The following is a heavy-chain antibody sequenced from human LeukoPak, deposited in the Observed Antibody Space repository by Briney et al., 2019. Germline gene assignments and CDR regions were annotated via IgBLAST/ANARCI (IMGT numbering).Heavy chain of an antibody. D-gene: IGHD6-19*01. CDR2: ISGSGGST. CDR1: GFTFSSYA. V-gene: IGHV3-23*01. CDR3: AKRTRRYSSGWYVFDY. J-gene: IGHJ4*02. Sequence: PGGSLRLSCAASGFTFSSYAMSWVRQAPGKGLEWVSAISGSGGSTYYADSVKGRFTISRDNSKNTLYLQMNSLRAEDTAVYYCAKRTRRYSSGWYVFDYWGQGTLVPVSS.